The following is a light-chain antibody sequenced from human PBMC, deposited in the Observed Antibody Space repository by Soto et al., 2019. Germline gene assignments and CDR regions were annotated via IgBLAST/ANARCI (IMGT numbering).Light chain of an antibody. Sequence: GDRVTISCRASQDISTHLAWFAQKPGRAPQLLIYAASTLHSGVPSRFSGSGSGTDFTLTISSLQPEDFATYYCQHLNTYPITFGPGTRLEIK. J-gene: IGKJ5*01. V-gene: IGKV1-9*01. CDR1: QDISTH. CDR2: AAS. CDR3: QHLNTYPIT.